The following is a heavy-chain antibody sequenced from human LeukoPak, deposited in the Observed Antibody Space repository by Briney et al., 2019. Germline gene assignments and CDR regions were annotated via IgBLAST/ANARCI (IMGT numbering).Heavy chain of an antibody. V-gene: IGHV3-23*01. CDR1: GFTFSSYA. D-gene: IGHD2/OR15-2a*01. J-gene: IGHJ6*04. CDR2: ISGSGGST. Sequence: GRSLRLSCAASGFTFSSYAMHWVRQAPGKGLEWVSAISGSGGSTYYADSVKGRFTISRDNSKNTLYLQMNSLRAEDTAVYYCAKDEGDRARIFHVWGKGTTVTVSS. CDR3: AKDEGDRARIFHV.